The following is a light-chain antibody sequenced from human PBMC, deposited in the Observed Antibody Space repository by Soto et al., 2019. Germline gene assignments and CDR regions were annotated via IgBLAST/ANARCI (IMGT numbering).Light chain of an antibody. V-gene: IGLV2-23*02. CDR1: NSDVGNYNL. J-gene: IGLJ2*01. CDR3: CSYAGNTTGK. Sequence: QSALTQPASVSGSPGQWITISCAGTNSDVGNYNLVSWYQHLPGKAPRLIIYAVSKRPSGISDRFSGSKSGSTASLTISGLQPEDEADYHCCSYAGNTTGKFGGGTKLTVL. CDR2: AVS.